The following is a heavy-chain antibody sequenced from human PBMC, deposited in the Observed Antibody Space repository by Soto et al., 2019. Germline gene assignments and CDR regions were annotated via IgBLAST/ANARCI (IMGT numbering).Heavy chain of an antibody. Sequence: GESLKISCKGSGYSFSTYWIGWVRQMPGKGLEWMGIIYPGDSDTRYSPSFQGQVTISADKSISTAYLQWSSLKASDTAMYYCARQKNVLLTCYYRYDAMDVWGQGTTVTVS. V-gene: IGHV5-51*01. CDR1: GYSFSTYW. J-gene: IGHJ6*02. D-gene: IGHD3-9*01. CDR2: IYPGDSDT. CDR3: ARQKNVLLTCYYRYDAMDV.